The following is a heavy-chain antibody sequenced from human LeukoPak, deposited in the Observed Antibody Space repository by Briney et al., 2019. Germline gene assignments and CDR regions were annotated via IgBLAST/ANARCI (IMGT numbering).Heavy chain of an antibody. CDR1: GYTFTGYY. Sequence: ASVKVSCKASGYTFTGYYMHWVRQAPGQGLEWMGRIIPMRNLANYAHKFQGRVIITADKSRRTAYMEMSRLTSDDTAVYYCARGKYCSGGECYSVRTSYDGFDSWGQGTVVSVSS. CDR3: ARGKYCSGGECYSVRTSYDGFDS. V-gene: IGHV1-69*04. CDR2: IIPMRNLA. D-gene: IGHD2-15*01. J-gene: IGHJ5*01.